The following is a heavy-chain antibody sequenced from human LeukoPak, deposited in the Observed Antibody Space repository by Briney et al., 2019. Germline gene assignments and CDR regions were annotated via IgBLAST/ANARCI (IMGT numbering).Heavy chain of an antibody. Sequence: PGGSLRLSCAAFGFTFSDYYVSWIRQAPGKGLEWVSYISSSGSTIYYADSVKGRFTISRDNAKNSLYLQMNSLRAEDTAVYYCARDRGGVITTSFFDYWGQGTLVTVSS. D-gene: IGHD3-10*01. J-gene: IGHJ4*02. CDR2: ISSSGSTI. V-gene: IGHV3-11*04. CDR1: GFTFSDYY. CDR3: ARDRGGVITTSFFDY.